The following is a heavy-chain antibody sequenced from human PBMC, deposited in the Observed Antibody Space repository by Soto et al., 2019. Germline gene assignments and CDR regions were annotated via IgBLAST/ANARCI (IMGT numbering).Heavy chain of an antibody. V-gene: IGHV1-69*13. D-gene: IGHD3-22*01. J-gene: IGHJ4*02. CDR2: IIPIFGTA. Sequence: SVKVSCKASGGTFSSYAISWVRQAPGQGLEWMGGIIPIFGTANYAQKFQGRVTITADESTSTAYMELSSLRSEDTAVYYCARLYDSSGYHEERALDYWGQGTLVTVSS. CDR1: GGTFSSYA. CDR3: ARLYDSSGYHEERALDY.